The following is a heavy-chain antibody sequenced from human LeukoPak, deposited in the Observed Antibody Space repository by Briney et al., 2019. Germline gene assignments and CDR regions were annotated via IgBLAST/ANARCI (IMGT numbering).Heavy chain of an antibody. V-gene: IGHV5-51*01. CDR1: GYSFTTYW. CDR2: VYPGDSDT. D-gene: IGHD3-10*01. Sequence: GESLKISCKASGYSFTTYWIAWVRQMPGKGLEWMGSVYPGDSDTRYSPSFQGHVTISADKATNTAYLHWSSLEASDTAMYYCARAVRGVTSGFDYWGQGTLVTVSS. CDR3: ARAVRGVTSGFDY. J-gene: IGHJ4*02.